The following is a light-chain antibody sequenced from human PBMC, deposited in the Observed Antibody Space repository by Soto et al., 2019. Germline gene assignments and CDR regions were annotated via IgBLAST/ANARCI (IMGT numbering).Light chain of an antibody. V-gene: IGKV3-15*01. CDR1: HSVSGN. J-gene: IGKJ5*01. CDR3: QQYNNWPPIT. Sequence: EIVMTQSPVTLSVSPGETATISCRASHSVSGNLAWYQQKPGQAPRLLIYHASTRATGIPARFSGSGSGTEFTLTISSLQSEDFAVYYCQQYNNWPPITFGQGTRLEIK. CDR2: HAS.